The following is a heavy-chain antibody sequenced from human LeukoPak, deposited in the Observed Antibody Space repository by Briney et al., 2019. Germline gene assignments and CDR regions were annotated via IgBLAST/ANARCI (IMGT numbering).Heavy chain of an antibody. V-gene: IGHV3-23*01. CDR1: GFTFSNYA. D-gene: IGHD4-17*01. CDR2: ISGSGGNT. Sequence: HPGGSLRLSCAASGFTFSNYAMSWVRQAPGKGLEWVSIISGSGGNTYYEDSVKGRFTISRDNSKNTLYLQMNSLRADDTAVYYCAKDRGPTTVTTVGYWGQGTLVTVSS. J-gene: IGHJ4*02. CDR3: AKDRGPTTVTTVGY.